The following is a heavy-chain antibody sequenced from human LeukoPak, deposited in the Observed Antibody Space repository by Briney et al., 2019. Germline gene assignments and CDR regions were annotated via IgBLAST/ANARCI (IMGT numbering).Heavy chain of an antibody. J-gene: IGHJ5*02. CDR2: IIPIFGTA. CDR1: GGTFSSYA. Sequence: SVKVSCKASGGTFSSYAISWVRQAPGQGLEWMGRIIPIFGTADYAQKFQGRVTITTDESTSTAYMELSSLRSEDTAVYYCARDEAEAGYCSGGSCYVINWFDPWGQGTLVTVSS. D-gene: IGHD2-15*01. CDR3: ARDEAEAGYCSGGSCYVINWFDP. V-gene: IGHV1-69*05.